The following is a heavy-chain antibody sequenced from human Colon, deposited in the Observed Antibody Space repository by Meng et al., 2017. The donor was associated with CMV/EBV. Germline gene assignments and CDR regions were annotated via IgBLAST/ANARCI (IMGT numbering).Heavy chain of an antibody. J-gene: IGHJ4*02. CDR3: TRGNTALWDNDH. CDR1: GASVNSDNNY. CDR2: VYYSGST. Sequence: VSGASVNSDNNYWSWIRQPPGKGLEFIGYVYYSGSTNYNPFFKGRVTISIDTSKNQFSLKLTSVTAADTAIYYCTRGNTALWDNDHWGQGTLVTVSS. D-gene: IGHD3-16*01. V-gene: IGHV4-61*01.